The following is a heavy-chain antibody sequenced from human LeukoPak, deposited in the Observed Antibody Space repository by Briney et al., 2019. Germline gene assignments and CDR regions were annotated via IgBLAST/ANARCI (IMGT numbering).Heavy chain of an antibody. CDR1: GFTFSNHN. V-gene: IGHV3-48*01. Sequence: GGSLRLSCAASGFTFSNHNMDWVRQAPGKGLEWISYISGRGEAIFYADSVKGRFTISRDNSKNTLYLQMNSLRAEDTAVYYCAKALDYYDSSGSNWFDPWGQGTLVTVSS. J-gene: IGHJ5*02. CDR3: AKALDYYDSSGSNWFDP. CDR2: ISGRGEAI. D-gene: IGHD3-22*01.